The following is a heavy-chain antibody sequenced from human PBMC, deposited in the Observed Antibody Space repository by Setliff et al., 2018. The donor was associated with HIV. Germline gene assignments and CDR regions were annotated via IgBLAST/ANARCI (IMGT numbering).Heavy chain of an antibody. CDR2: IFRAGNA. CDR3: AREQYHFVVDYYYYYGMDV. V-gene: IGHV4-4*02. CDR1: GASDISYIW. Sequence: KTSETLSLTCAVSGASDISYIWWSWVRQPPGKGLEWIGRIFRAGNATYNPSLKSRAILSVDTSQNQFSLQLKHVTAADTAIYYCAREQYHFVVDYYYYYGMDVWGQGNTVTVSS. J-gene: IGHJ6*02. D-gene: IGHD2-15*01.